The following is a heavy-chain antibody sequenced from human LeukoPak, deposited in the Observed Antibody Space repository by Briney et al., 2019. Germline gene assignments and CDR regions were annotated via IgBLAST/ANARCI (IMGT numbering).Heavy chain of an antibody. Sequence: GGSLRLSCAASGFTFSSYSMNWVRQAPGKGLEWVSYISSSSSTIYYADSVKGRFTISRDNAKNSLYLQMYSLRDEDTAVYYCARITVSGFDYWGQGTLVTVSS. CDR2: ISSSSSTI. CDR3: ARITVSGFDY. D-gene: IGHD3-9*01. V-gene: IGHV3-48*02. J-gene: IGHJ4*02. CDR1: GFTFSSYS.